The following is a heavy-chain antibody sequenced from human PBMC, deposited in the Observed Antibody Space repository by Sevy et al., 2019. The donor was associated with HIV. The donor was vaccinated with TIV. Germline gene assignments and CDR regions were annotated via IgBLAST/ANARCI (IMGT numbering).Heavy chain of an antibody. J-gene: IGHJ4*02. CDR3: ARAPGAVIGAGPYDLDY. CDR2: ISYDGSNK. V-gene: IGHV3-30*04. CDR1: GFTFSSHA. Sequence: GGSLRLSCAASGFTFSSHAMHWVRQAPGKGLEWMTIISYDGSNKNHADSVKGRFTISRDNSKNTLYLQMNSLRPEDTAVYYGARAPGAVIGAGPYDLDYWGQGTLVTVSS. D-gene: IGHD6-13*01.